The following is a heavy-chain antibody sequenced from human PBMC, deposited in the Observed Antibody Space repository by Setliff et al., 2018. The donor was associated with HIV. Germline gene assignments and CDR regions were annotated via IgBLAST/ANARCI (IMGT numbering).Heavy chain of an antibody. CDR3: ARDLAY. V-gene: IGHV3-7*03. CDR1: GFTFSSYW. J-gene: IGHJ4*02. Sequence: PGESLRLSCAASGFTFSSYWMSWVRQAPGKGLEWVANIKEDGSEKYYVDSVKGRLTISRDNAQNSLYLQMSSLKVEDTAVYYCARDLAYWGQGILVTVSS. CDR2: IKEDGSEK.